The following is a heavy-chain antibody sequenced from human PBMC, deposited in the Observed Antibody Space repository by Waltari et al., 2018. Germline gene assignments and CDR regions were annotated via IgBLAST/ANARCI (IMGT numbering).Heavy chain of an antibody. CDR2: FDPEDGET. J-gene: IGHJ6*03. Sequence: QVQLVQSGAEVKKPGASVKVSCKVSGYTLTELSMHWVRQAPGKGLEWMGGFDPEDGETIDAHKFQGRVTMTEDTSTDTAYMELSSLRSEDTAVYYCATGMVRGVSISRYYYYMDVWGKGTTVTVSS. D-gene: IGHD3-10*01. CDR1: GYTLTELS. CDR3: ATGMVRGVSISRYYYYMDV. V-gene: IGHV1-24*01.